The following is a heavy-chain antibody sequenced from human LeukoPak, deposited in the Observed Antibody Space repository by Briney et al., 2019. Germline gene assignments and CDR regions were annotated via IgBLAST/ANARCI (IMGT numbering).Heavy chain of an antibody. CDR1: GYTFSNYY. D-gene: IGHD4-23*01. Sequence: ASVKVSCKASGYTFSNYYIHWVRQAPGQGLEWMGKINPNGGRTVYAQKFQGRVTVTRDTSTSTVCMDLSSLRSEDAAVYYCVRELAGGYFDYWGQGTLVTVSS. CDR3: VRELAGGYFDY. CDR2: INPNGGRT. J-gene: IGHJ4*02. V-gene: IGHV1-46*01.